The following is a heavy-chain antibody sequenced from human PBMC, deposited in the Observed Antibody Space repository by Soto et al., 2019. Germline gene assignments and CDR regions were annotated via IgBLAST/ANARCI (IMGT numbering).Heavy chain of an antibody. J-gene: IGHJ3*01. CDR3: ARDHSGAADF. D-gene: IGHD7-27*01. V-gene: IGHV4-4*07. CDR2: ISATGTT. Sequence: QVQLQESGPGLVEPSDPLSLTCTVSGDSRSSYYWSWIRQPAEKGLERIGRISATGTTSYIPTLKSRITLSVDTSKNQFSLNLRFGTAGDTAVYFCARDHSGAADFWCQGAVVTVS. CDR1: GDSRSSYY.